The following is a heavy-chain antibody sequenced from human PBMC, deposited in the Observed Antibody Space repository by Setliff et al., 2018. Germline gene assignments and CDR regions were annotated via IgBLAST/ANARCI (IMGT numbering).Heavy chain of an antibody. V-gene: IGHV4-39*06. CDR3: AREQWLDPPGYYYMDV. CDR2: IYYSGST. J-gene: IGHJ6*03. D-gene: IGHD6-19*01. Sequence: SETLSLTCTVSGGSISSSSYYWGWTRQPPGKGLEWIGSIYYSGSTYYNPSLKSRVTMSIDTSKNQFTLKLNSVTAADMAVYYCAREQWLDPPGYYYMDVWAKGTTVTVSS. CDR1: GGSISSSSYY.